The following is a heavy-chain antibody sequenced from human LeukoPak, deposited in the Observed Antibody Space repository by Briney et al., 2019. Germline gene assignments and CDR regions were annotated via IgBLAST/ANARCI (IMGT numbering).Heavy chain of an antibody. Sequence: SETLSLTCAVYGGSFSGYYWSWIRQPPGKGLEWIGEINHSGSTNYNPSLKSRVTISVDTSKNHFSLKLSPVTAPDTAVYYCATRPYGDYVDYWGQGTLVTVSS. CDR3: ATRPYGDYVDY. CDR2: INHSGST. J-gene: IGHJ4*02. D-gene: IGHD4-17*01. CDR1: GGSFSGYY. V-gene: IGHV4-34*01.